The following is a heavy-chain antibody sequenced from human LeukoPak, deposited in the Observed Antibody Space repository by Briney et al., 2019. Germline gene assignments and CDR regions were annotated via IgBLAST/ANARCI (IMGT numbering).Heavy chain of an antibody. V-gene: IGHV1-18*01. J-gene: IGHJ6*03. Sequence: ASVKVSCKASSYTFTSYGISWVRQAPGQGLEWMGWISAYNGNTNYAQKLQGRVTMTRDMSTSTVYMELSSLRAEDTAVYYCAKLPSGWEFYMDVWGKGTTVTISS. CDR1: SYTFTSYG. D-gene: IGHD6-19*01. CDR2: ISAYNGNT. CDR3: AKLPSGWEFYMDV.